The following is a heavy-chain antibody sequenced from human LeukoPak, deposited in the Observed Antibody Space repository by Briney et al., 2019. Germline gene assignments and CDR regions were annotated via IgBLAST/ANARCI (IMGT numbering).Heavy chain of an antibody. CDR1: GVSISSSSYY. V-gene: IGHV4-39*01. CDR3: ASTGYTSGRWFDP. J-gene: IGHJ5*02. D-gene: IGHD6-19*01. CDR2: ISDSGST. Sequence: SETLSLTCTVSGVSISSSSYYWGWIRQPPEKGLEWIGSISDSGSTYYNPSLKSRVTIFVDTSKNQCSLKLNSVTAADTAAYYCASTGYTSGRWFDPWGQGTLVTVSS.